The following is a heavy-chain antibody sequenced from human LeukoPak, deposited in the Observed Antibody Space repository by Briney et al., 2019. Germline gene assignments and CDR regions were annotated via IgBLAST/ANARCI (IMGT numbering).Heavy chain of an antibody. CDR3: ARGFDY. CDR2: IITIFGTA. Sequence: SVKVSCKASGGTFSSYAISWVRQAPGQGLEWMGRIITIFGTANYAQTFQGRVTNSTDESTTTAAMELSSLRSEDTSVYYCARGFDYWGQGTLVTVSS. V-gene: IGHV1-69*05. J-gene: IGHJ4*02. CDR1: GGTFSSYA.